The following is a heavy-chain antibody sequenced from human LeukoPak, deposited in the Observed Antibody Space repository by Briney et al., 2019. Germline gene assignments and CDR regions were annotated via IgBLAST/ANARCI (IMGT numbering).Heavy chain of an antibody. CDR1: GFIFSPYA. CDR2: VSSEGKTT. J-gene: IGHJ4*02. D-gene: IGHD6-13*01. Sequence: GGSLRLSCSASGFIFSPYAMHWVRQAPGKGLEYVSSVSSEGKTTYYADSVKGRFTISRDNSKNTLYLQMSSLRPEDTAVYYCVKDRWVDHWGQGTLVTVSS. V-gene: IGHV3-64D*06. CDR3: VKDRWVDH.